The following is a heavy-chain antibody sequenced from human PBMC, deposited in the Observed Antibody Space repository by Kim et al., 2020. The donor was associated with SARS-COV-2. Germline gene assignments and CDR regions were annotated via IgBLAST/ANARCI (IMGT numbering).Heavy chain of an antibody. CDR2: IIPIFGTA. CDR1: GGTFSSYA. Sequence: SVKVSCKASGGTFSSYAISWVRQAPGQGLEWMGGIIPIFGTANYAQKFQGRVTITADESTSTAYMELSSLRSEDTAVYYCARPRITIFGVVIGYYYGMDVWGQGTTVTVSS. D-gene: IGHD3-3*01. CDR3: ARPRITIFGVVIGYYYGMDV. V-gene: IGHV1-69*13. J-gene: IGHJ6*02.